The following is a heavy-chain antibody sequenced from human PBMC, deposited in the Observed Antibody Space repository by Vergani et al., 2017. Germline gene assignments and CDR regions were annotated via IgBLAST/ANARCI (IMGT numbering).Heavy chain of an antibody. D-gene: IGHD6-6*01. CDR2: ISYDGSNK. CDR3: ARARSSIAAHYWFDP. Sequence: QVQLVESGGGVVQPGRSLRLSCAASGFTFSSYGMHWVRQAPGKGLEWVAVISYDGSNKYYADSVKGRFTISRDNSKNTLYLQMNSLRAEDTAVYYCARARSSIAAHYWFDPWGQGTLVTVSS. CDR1: GFTFSSYG. V-gene: IGHV3-30*03. J-gene: IGHJ5*02.